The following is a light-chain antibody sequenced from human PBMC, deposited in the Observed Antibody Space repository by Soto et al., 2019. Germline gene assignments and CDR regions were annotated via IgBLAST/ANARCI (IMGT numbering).Light chain of an antibody. CDR2: GAS. J-gene: IGKJ1*01. V-gene: IGKV3-20*01. Sequence: EIVMRQSPATLSVSPGERATLSCRASQSVSSSYLAWYQQKPGQAPRLLIYGASSRATGIPDRFSGSGSGTDFTLTISRLEPEDFAVYYCQQYGSAPKTFGQGTKV. CDR3: QQYGSAPKT. CDR1: QSVSSSY.